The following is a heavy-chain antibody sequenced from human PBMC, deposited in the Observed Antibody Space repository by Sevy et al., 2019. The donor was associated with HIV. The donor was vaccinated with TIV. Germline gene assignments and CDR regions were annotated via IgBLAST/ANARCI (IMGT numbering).Heavy chain of an antibody. V-gene: IGHV3-23*01. J-gene: IGHJ4*02. CDR2: VSFGCGRI. CDR3: AREWCTRPHDH. D-gene: IGHD2-8*02. CDR1: GFTFNIYS. Sequence: GGSLRLSCVASGFTFNIYSMSWVRQAPGKGLEWVSTVSFGCGRINHADSVQGRITMSRDDSKKTGYLEMNSLRAEYTAGYNCAREWCTRPHDHWGQGTMVTVSS.